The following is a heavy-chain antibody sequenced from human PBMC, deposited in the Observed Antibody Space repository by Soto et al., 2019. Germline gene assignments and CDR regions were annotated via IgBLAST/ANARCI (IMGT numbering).Heavy chain of an antibody. CDR3: ARVVPGAEAWFGP. Sequence: QVQLVQSGGEVKRPGASVKVSCKTSGYTFSNYGITWVRQAPGQPLEWLGWISLYSDGTNYAQKFQGRGSMNTETSTTTAYMELRSLRSDDTAVYYCARVVPGAEAWFGPWGQGTLVTVSS. CDR1: GYTFSNYG. D-gene: IGHD2-2*01. V-gene: IGHV1-18*01. J-gene: IGHJ5*02. CDR2: ISLYSDGT.